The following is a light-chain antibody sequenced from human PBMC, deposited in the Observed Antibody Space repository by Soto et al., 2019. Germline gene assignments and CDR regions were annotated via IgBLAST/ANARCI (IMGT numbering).Light chain of an antibody. CDR3: QQYSSYDS. V-gene: IGKV1-5*03. Sequence: DIQMTQSPSTLSASVGDRVTITCRASQSITNWLAWYQQKPGKAPKLLISKASSLQSGVPSRFSGSGSGTDFTLTISSLQPDDFATYYCQQYSSYDSFGQGTKLEIK. CDR1: QSITNW. J-gene: IGKJ2*03. CDR2: KAS.